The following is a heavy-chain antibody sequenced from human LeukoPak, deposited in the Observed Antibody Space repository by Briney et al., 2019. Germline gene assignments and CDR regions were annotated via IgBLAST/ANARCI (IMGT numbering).Heavy chain of an antibody. CDR2: ISAYNGNT. Sequence: ASVTVSCKASGYTFTSYGISWVRQAPGQGLEWMGWISAYNGNTNYVQKLQGRVNMTTDTSTSTAYMELRRLRSDDTAVYYCARNGYGGDTAMVKGPLRNYYYYMDVWGKGTTVTVSS. V-gene: IGHV1-18*01. J-gene: IGHJ6*03. CDR1: GYTFTSYG. CDR3: ARNGYGGDTAMVKGPLRNYYYYMDV. D-gene: IGHD5-18*01.